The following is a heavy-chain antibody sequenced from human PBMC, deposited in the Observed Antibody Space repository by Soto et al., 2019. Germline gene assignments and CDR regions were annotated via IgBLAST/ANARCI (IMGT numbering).Heavy chain of an antibody. D-gene: IGHD6-19*01. CDR3: AKARDQQWVRLPFDY. CDR2: FSATSENT. Sequence: EVQLLESGGGLVQPGGSLRLSCVGSGFFFSSYTMTWVRQAPGKGLEWVSSFSATSENTYYADSVRGRFTISRDNSKNTLFLQMNSLKAEDTDMYYCAKARDQQWVRLPFDYWGQGILVIVSS. CDR1: GFFFSSYT. J-gene: IGHJ4*02. V-gene: IGHV3-23*01.